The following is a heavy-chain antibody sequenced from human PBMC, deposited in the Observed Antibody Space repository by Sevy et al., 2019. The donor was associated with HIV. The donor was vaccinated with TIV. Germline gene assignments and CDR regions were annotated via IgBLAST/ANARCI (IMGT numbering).Heavy chain of an antibody. J-gene: IGHJ4*02. CDR1: GFTFSDYY. Sequence: GGCLRLSCAASGFTFSDYYMSWIRQAPGKGLEWVSYISSSGSTIYYADSVKGRFTISRDNAKNSLYLQMNSLRAEDTAVYYCARDRYTYGSYYFDYWGQGTLVTVSS. CDR3: ARDRYTYGSYYFDY. V-gene: IGHV3-11*01. CDR2: ISSSGSTI. D-gene: IGHD5-18*01.